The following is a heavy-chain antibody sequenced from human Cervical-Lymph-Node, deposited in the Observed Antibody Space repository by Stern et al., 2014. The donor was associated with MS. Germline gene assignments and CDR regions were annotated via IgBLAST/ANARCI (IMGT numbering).Heavy chain of an antibody. CDR3: VRARPDSSGYYSFRVADS. CDR2: ISGRVGRT. V-gene: IGHV3-23*04. Sequence: EVQLVQSGGGLAQPGGSLRLSCAASGFTFNIYAMGWVRQAPGKGLEWVSSISGRVGRTDDADSVTGRFTIPAENSRGPSYMQMNRLRPDDTAVYYCVRARPDSSGYYSFRVADSWGLGTLVTVSS. J-gene: IGHJ4*02. D-gene: IGHD3-22*01. CDR1: GFTFNIYA.